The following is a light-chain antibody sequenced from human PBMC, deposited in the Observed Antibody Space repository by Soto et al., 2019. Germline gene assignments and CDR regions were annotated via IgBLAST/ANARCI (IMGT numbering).Light chain of an antibody. CDR2: MGS. J-gene: IGKJ5*01. Sequence: DIVVTQFPLSLPVSPGEPASMSFNASQSLLHSNGNNYVDWYLQKPGQSPHLLIFMGSNRASGVPDRFSGSGSATDFALKISRVEAEDVGVYYCMQALQTPITFGQGTRLEIK. CDR1: QSLLHSNGNNY. CDR3: MQALQTPIT. V-gene: IGKV2-28*01.